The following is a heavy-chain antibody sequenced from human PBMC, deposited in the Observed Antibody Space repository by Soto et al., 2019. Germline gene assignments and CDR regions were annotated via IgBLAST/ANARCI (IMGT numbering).Heavy chain of an antibody. J-gene: IGHJ4*02. CDR1: GGSISSYY. V-gene: IGHV4-59*12. CDR3: ARGGYCSGGSCYYQGAMGD. Sequence: SETLSLTCTVSGGSISSYYWSWIRQPPGKGLEWIGEIYYSGSTNYNPSLKSRVTISVDTSKNQFSLKLSSVTAADTAVYHCARGGYCSGGSCYYQGAMGDWGQGTLVTVSS. CDR2: IYYSGST. D-gene: IGHD2-15*01.